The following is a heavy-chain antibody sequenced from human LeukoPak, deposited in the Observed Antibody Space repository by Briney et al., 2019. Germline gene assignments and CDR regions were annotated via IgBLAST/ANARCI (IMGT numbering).Heavy chain of an antibody. J-gene: IGHJ4*02. Sequence: PSETLSLTCTVSGYSISSGYYWGWIRQPPGKGLEWIGSMYHSGSTYYNPSLKSRVTISVDTSKNQPSLKLSSVTAADTAVYYCARGAGHSSGWPNLDYWGQGTLVTVSS. V-gene: IGHV4-38-2*02. CDR3: ARGAGHSSGWPNLDY. D-gene: IGHD6-19*01. CDR2: MYHSGST. CDR1: GYSISSGYY.